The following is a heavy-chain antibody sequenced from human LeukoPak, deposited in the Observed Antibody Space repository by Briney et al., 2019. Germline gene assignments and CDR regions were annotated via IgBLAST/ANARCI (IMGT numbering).Heavy chain of an antibody. CDR2: ISSSRSYI. V-gene: IGHV3-21*01. CDR3: AGGPESYYYDSSGYLKKAFDI. J-gene: IGHJ3*02. D-gene: IGHD3-22*01. CDR1: GFTFSSYS. Sequence: GGSLRLSCATSGFTFSSYSMNWVRQAPGKGLEWVSSISSSRSYIYYADSLKGRFTISRDNAKNSLYLQMNSLRAEDTAVYYCAGGPESYYYDSSGYLKKAFDIWGQGTMVTVSS.